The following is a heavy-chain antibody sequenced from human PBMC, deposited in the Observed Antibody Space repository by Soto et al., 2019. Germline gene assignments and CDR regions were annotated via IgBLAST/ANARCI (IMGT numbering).Heavy chain of an antibody. CDR3: ARGDCVGGTCYSLAGSFYYYMDV. Sequence: EVQLVESGGGLVQPGGSLRLSCAASGFTFSNYWMYWVRQAPGKGLEWVSRINSDGSVSSYADYVKGRLTISRDNVKNTLYLQMDSLRAEDTAVYYCARGDCVGGTCYSLAGSFYYYMDVWGKGTTVTVFS. V-gene: IGHV3-74*02. CDR2: INSDGSVS. CDR1: GFTFSNYW. D-gene: IGHD2-15*01. J-gene: IGHJ6*03.